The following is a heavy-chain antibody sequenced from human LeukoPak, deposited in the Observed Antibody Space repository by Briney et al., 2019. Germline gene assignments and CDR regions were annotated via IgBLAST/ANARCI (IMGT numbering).Heavy chain of an antibody. V-gene: IGHV5-51*01. CDR3: ATYGGKGANFDY. CDR1: GYSSTKYW. CDR2: MYPGDSET. J-gene: IGHJ4*02. D-gene: IGHD4-23*01. Sequence: GESLKISCKGSGYSSTKYWIGWVRQMPGKGLEWMGIMYPGDSETRYSPSFQGQVTISAHKSISTAYLQCCRQKTSVTAMYYCATYGGKGANFDYWGEGNLVTVSS.